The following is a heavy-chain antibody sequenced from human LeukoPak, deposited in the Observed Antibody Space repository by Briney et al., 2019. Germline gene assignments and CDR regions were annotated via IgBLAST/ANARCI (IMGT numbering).Heavy chain of an antibody. Sequence: GESLKISCKGSGYSFNRYWIGWVRQAPGQRLEWMGWINAGNGNTKYSQEFQGRVTITRDTSASTAYMELSSLRSEDMAVYYCARALYGDYFPYFDYWGQGTLVTVSS. D-gene: IGHD4-17*01. CDR1: GYSFNRYW. CDR2: INAGNGNT. CDR3: ARALYGDYFPYFDY. V-gene: IGHV1-3*03. J-gene: IGHJ4*02.